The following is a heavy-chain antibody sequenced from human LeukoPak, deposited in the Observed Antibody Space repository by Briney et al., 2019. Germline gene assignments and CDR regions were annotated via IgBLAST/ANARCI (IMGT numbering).Heavy chain of an antibody. CDR2: ISAYNGNT. Sequence: ASVTVSCKASGYTFTSYGISWVRQAPGQGLEWMGWISAYNGNTNYAQKLQGRVTMTTDTSTSTAYMELRSLRSDDTAVYYCARVTTMVRGVIGFPADYWGQGTLVTVSS. J-gene: IGHJ4*02. CDR1: GYTFTSYG. V-gene: IGHV1-18*01. D-gene: IGHD3-10*01. CDR3: ARVTTMVRGVIGFPADY.